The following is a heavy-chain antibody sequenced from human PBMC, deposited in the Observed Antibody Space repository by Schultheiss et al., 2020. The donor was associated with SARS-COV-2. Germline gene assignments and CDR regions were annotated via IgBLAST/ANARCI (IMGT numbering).Heavy chain of an antibody. V-gene: IGHV3-71*01. Sequence: GGSLRLSCAASGFTVSSNYMSWVRQAPGKGLEWVGFIRSKAYGGTTEYAASVKGRFTISRDDSKSIAYLQMNSLRAEDTAVYYCAKDLLGSGSYYSWGQGTLVTVSS. D-gene: IGHD3-10*01. CDR1: GFTVSSNY. J-gene: IGHJ4*02. CDR2: IRSKAYGGTT. CDR3: AKDLLGSGSYYS.